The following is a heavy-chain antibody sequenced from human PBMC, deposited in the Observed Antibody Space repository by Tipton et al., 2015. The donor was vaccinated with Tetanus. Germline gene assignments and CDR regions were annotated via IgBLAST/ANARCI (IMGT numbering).Heavy chain of an antibody. CDR3: ARRKVDSGYDLPDDY. V-gene: IGHV5-51*01. J-gene: IGHJ4*02. D-gene: IGHD5-12*01. CDR2: IYPGDSDT. CDR1: GYSFTSYW. Sequence: QLVQSGAEVKKPGESLKISCKGSGYSFTSYWIGWVRQMPGKGLEWMGIIYPGDSDTRYSPSFQGQVTISADKSISTAYLQWSSLKASDTAMYYCARRKVDSGYDLPDDYWGQGTLVTVSS.